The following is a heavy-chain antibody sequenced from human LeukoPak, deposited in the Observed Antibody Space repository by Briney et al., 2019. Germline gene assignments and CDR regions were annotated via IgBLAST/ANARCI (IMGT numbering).Heavy chain of an antibody. V-gene: IGHV3-7*04. J-gene: IGHJ4*02. CDR3: ARDSPGYGAYDLG. CDR1: GFTFSSYW. D-gene: IGHD5-12*01. CDR2: IKEDGSAK. Sequence: GGSLRLSCTASGFTFSSYWMSWVRQAPGKGLEWLANIKEDGSAKYYVDSVEGRFTISRDNAKNSLYLQMNSLRAEDTAIYYCARDSPGYGAYDLGWGQGTLVTVSS.